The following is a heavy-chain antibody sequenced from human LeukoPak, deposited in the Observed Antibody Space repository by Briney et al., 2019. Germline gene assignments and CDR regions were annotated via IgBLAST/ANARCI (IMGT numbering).Heavy chain of an antibody. J-gene: IGHJ4*02. V-gene: IGHV3-23*01. D-gene: IGHD3-3*01. CDR1: AFTFSTYD. Sequence: HPGGSLRRSSAASAFTFSTYDISWLRQAPGQGLEWGSTFSTSGDITYYADSVKGRFTISRDNSKNTVDLQMNSLRAEDTALYYCTKGLGVVIDFLLFDSWGQGTLVTVSS. CDR3: TKGLGVVIDFLLFDS. CDR2: FSTSGDIT.